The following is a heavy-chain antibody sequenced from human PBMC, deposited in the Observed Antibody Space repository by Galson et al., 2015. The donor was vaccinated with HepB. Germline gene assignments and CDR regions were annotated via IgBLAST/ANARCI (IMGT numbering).Heavy chain of an antibody. J-gene: IGHJ1*01. D-gene: IGHD6-13*01. CDR2: MSDNGDNT. CDR1: GFTFSSYD. Sequence: SLRLSCAASGFTFSSYDIMWVRQAPGKGLEWVSGMSDNGDNTFYADSVKGRFTISRDISKNTVYLQMNSLRVEDTAVYYCATRSGASGWYSYFQHWGQGTLVTVSS. V-gene: IGHV3-23*01. CDR3: ATRSGASGWYSYFQH.